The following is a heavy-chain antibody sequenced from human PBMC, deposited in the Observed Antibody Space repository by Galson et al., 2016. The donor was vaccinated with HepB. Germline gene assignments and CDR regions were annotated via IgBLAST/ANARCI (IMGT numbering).Heavy chain of an antibody. V-gene: IGHV4-61*01. CDR3: ARAWGYGSRTSCYPFDT. D-gene: IGHD2-2*01. CDR2: IYHSGST. J-gene: IGHJ4*02. CDR1: GGSVISDSDY. Sequence: SETLSLTCTVSGGSVISDSDYWTWIRQPPGKGLEWIGYIYHSGSTNYNPSLKSRITMSVDTSRNQFSLKLGSLTAADTAIDYCARAWGYGSRTSCYPFDTWGQGTLITVSS.